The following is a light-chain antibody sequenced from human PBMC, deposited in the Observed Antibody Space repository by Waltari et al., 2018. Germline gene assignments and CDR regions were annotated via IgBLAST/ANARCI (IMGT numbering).Light chain of an antibody. V-gene: IGLV1-47*01. CDR1: SSNIGGNL. CDR2: KNN. J-gene: IGLJ3*02. Sequence: SVLTQPPSASGTPGQTVTIPCSGSSSNIGGNLVYWYQQLPGTAPQLLTYKNNQRPSGVPDRFSGARSGTSASLAISGLRSDDEAEYYCAAWDDNLTGPLFGGGTKVTVL. CDR3: AAWDDNLTGPL.